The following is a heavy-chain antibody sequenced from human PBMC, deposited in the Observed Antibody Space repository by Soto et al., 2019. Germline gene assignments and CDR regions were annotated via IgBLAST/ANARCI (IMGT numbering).Heavy chain of an antibody. CDR1: GGSISSSSYY. CDR3: ARPSMSYWNFDL. V-gene: IGHV4-39*01. D-gene: IGHD2-8*01. CDR2: MHYSGNS. Sequence: QLQLQESGPGLVKPSETLSLTCTVSGGSISSSSYYWGWIRQPPGKGLEWIGSMHYSGNSYYNPSLKSRVTISVDTSKNQFSLKLSSVTAADTAVYYCARPSMSYWNFDLWGRGTLVTVSS. J-gene: IGHJ2*01.